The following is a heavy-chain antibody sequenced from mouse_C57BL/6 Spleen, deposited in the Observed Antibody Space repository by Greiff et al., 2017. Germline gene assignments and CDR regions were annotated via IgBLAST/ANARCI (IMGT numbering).Heavy chain of an antibody. Sequence: QVQLKQPGAELVMPGASVKLSCKASGYTFTSYWMHWVKQRPGQGLEWIGEIDPSDSYTNYNQKFKGKSTLTVDKSSSTAYMQLSSLTSEDSAVYYCARELRYFEEWGQGTTLTVSS. CDR1: GYTFTSYW. D-gene: IGHD1-1*01. J-gene: IGHJ2*01. V-gene: IGHV1-69*01. CDR3: ARELRYFEE. CDR2: IDPSDSYT.